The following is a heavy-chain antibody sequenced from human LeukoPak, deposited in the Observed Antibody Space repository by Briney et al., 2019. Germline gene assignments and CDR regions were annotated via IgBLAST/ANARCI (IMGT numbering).Heavy chain of an antibody. D-gene: IGHD6-19*01. CDR1: GFTVSSSY. J-gene: IGHJ4*02. CDR3: AREAYSSGWYPFDY. CDR2: IYSGGTT. V-gene: IGHV3-66*01. Sequence: GGSLRPSCAASGFTVSSSYMSLVRPAPGKGLELVSVIYSGGTTYYADSVKGRFTISRDNSKNTLYLQMNSLRAEDTAVYYCAREAYSSGWYPFDYWGQGTLVTVSS.